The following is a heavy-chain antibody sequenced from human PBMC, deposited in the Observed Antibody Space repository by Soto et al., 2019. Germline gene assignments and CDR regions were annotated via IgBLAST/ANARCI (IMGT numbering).Heavy chain of an antibody. J-gene: IGHJ6*02. CDR2: INHSGST. D-gene: IGHD6-13*01. CDR1: GGSFSGYY. V-gene: IGHV4-34*01. Sequence: ASQTLSLTCTVYGGSFSGYYWSWIRQTPGKGLEWIGEINHSGSTNYNPSLKSRVSISLDTSKNQFSLKLSSVTAADTAEEYCAGGRYKQPLVSPQANYGMDVSGQGTTVTVSS. CDR3: AGGRYKQPLVSPQANYGMDV.